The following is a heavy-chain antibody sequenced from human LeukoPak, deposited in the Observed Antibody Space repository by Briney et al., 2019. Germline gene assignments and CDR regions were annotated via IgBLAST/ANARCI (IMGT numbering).Heavy chain of an antibody. Sequence: SVTLFLTCTVSGGSISSYYWSWIRQPPGKGLEWIGYTYYSGSTNYNPSLKSRGTISIDTSKNQFSLKLSSVTAADTAVYYCARDANTRGNSFDPWGQGTLVTVSS. J-gene: IGHJ5*02. D-gene: IGHD4-23*01. CDR2: TYYSGST. V-gene: IGHV4-59*01. CDR3: ARDANTRGNSFDP. CDR1: GGSISSYY.